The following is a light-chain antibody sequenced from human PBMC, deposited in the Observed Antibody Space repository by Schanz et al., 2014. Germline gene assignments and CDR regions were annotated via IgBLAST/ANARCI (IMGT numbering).Light chain of an antibody. CDR2: EVS. CDR1: SSDVGAYNY. CDR3: SSYAGSSTVV. Sequence: QSALTQPASVSGSPGQSITISCTGSSSDVGAYNYVSWYQQHPGNAPKLLIFEVSKRPSGVSNRFSGSKSANTASLTISGLQAEDEAHYYFSSYAGSSTVVFGGGTKLTVL. V-gene: IGLV2-23*02. J-gene: IGLJ2*01.